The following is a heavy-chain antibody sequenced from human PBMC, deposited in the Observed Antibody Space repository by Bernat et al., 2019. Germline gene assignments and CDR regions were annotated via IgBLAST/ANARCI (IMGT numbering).Heavy chain of an antibody. CDR3: ASGFYDILTGYYNPNNYFDY. D-gene: IGHD3-9*01. Sequence: QLQLQESGPGLVKPSETLSLTCTVSGGSISSSSYYWGWIRQPPGKGLEWIGCIYYSGSTYYNPSLKSRVTISVDTSKNQFSLKLSSVTAADTAVYYCASGFYDILTGYYNPNNYFDYWGQGTLVTVSS. V-gene: IGHV4-39*01. CDR1: GGSISSSSYY. J-gene: IGHJ4*02. CDR2: IYYSGST.